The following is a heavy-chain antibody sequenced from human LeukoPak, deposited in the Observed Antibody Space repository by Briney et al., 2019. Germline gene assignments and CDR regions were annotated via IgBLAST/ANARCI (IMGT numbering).Heavy chain of an antibody. J-gene: IGHJ1*01. D-gene: IGHD6-19*01. CDR1: GFTFDVYA. CDR2: VSWNSGSI. Sequence: GGSLRLSCAASGFTFDVYAMHWARQAPGRGLGWVSGVSWNSGSIGYADSVKGRFTISRDNAKNSLYLQTNSLRAEDTALYYCAKDSSGWYSGQYFQHWGQGTLVTVSS. CDR3: AKDSSGWYSGQYFQH. V-gene: IGHV3-9*01.